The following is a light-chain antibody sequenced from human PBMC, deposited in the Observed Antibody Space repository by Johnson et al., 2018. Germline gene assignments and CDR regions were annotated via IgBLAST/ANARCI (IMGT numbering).Light chain of an antibody. CDR3: GTWDSSLSAGNV. CDR2: ENN. CDR1: SSNIGNNY. Sequence: QSVLTQPPSVSAAPGLKVTISCSGSSSNIGNNYVSWYQQLPGTAPKLLIYENNKRPSGIPDRFSGSKSGTSATLGITGLQTGAEADYYRGTWDSSLSAGNVLGTVTKVAVL. J-gene: IGLJ1*01. V-gene: IGLV1-51*02.